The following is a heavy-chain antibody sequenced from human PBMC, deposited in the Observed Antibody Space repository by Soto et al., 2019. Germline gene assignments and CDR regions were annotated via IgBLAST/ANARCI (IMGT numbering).Heavy chain of an antibody. CDR2: ISYDGSNK. CDR3: AKVHGGSGTYDYDEFGMDV. CDR1: GFTFSSYG. Sequence: GGSLRLSCAASGFTFSSYGMHWVRQAPGKGLEWVAVISYDGSNKYYADSVKGRFTISRDNSKNTLYLQMNSLRAEDTAVYYCAKVHGGSGTYDYDEFGMDVWGQGTTVTVSS. J-gene: IGHJ6*02. D-gene: IGHD3-22*01. V-gene: IGHV3-30*18.